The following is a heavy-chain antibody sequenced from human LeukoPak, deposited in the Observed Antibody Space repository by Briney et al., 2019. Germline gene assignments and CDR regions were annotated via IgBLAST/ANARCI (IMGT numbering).Heavy chain of an antibody. CDR3: ARVDTAMVHFDY. V-gene: IGHV4-59*01. D-gene: IGHD5-18*01. CDR1: GGSISSYY. CDR2: IYYSGST. J-gene: IGHJ4*02. Sequence: SETLSLTCTVSGGSISSYYWSWIRQPPGKGLERIGYIYYSGSTNYNPSLKSRVTISVDTSKSQFSLELSSVTAADTAVYYCARVDTAMVHFDYWGQGTLVTVSS.